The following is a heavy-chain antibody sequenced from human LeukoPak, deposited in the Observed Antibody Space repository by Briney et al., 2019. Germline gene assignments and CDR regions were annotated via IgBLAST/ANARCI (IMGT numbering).Heavy chain of an antibody. J-gene: IGHJ4*02. CDR2: INAGNGNT. CDR1: GYTFTSYA. V-gene: IGHV1-3*01. Sequence: ASVKVSCKASGYTFTSYAMHWVRQAPGQRLEWMGWINAGNGNTKYSQKFQGRVTITRDTSASTAYMELSSLRSEDTAVYYCARFPVVTFVGVIVRDYWGQGTLVTVSS. D-gene: IGHD3-16*02. CDR3: ARFPVVTFVGVIVRDY.